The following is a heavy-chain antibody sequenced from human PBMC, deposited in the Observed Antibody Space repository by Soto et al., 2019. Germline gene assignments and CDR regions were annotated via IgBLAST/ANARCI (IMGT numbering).Heavy chain of an antibody. Sequence: QVQLVQSGAELRKPGASVKVSCKASGYPFISYGFSWVRQAPGQGLEWLGWISAYNGDTKYEQKFQGRITMHTATTTSTAYMEIRSPKADDKASYYCARDGAPADFPLPVDYWGQGTVVTVSS. CDR3: ARDGAPADFPLPVDY. J-gene: IGHJ4*02. V-gene: IGHV1-18*01. D-gene: IGHD2-2*01. CDR1: GYPFISYG. CDR2: ISAYNGDT.